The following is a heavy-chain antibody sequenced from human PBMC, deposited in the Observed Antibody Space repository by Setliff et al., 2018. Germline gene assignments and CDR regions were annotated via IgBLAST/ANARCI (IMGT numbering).Heavy chain of an antibody. Sequence: GASVKVSCKASGGTFSNYGVSWVRQAPGQGLEWMGGTIPLFGTTDYAQKFHGRVTITTDESTSTAYMELNSLTSEDTAVYYCARSPALLGIVYLDPWGQGTRVTVSS. CDR2: TIPLFGTT. CDR3: ARSPALLGIVYLDP. CDR1: GGTFSNYG. D-gene: IGHD2-15*01. J-gene: IGHJ5*02. V-gene: IGHV1-69*05.